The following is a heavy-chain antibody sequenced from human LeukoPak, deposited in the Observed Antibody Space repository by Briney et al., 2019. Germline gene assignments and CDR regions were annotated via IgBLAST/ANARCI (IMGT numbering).Heavy chain of an antibody. CDR2: VSTSRST. Sequence: GGSLRLSCVGSQFAFSNAFMSWIRKAPGKGLEWIAYVSTSRSTQYADSVRGRFTISRDNAKHSVYLQMNSLRGDDTAVYYCATIVPVPGRASYYFVDVWGNGTTVTVSS. CDR3: ATIVPVPGRASYYFVDV. D-gene: IGHD3/OR15-3a*01. V-gene: IGHV3-11*06. CDR1: QFAFSNAF. J-gene: IGHJ6*04.